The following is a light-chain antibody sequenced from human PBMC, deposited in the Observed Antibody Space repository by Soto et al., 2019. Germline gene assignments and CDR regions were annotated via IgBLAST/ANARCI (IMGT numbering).Light chain of an antibody. Sequence: QSVLPQPPSVSAAPGQKVTISCSGSSSDIGKNYVSWYQQLPGTAPKLLIYDNNQRPSGIPDRFSGSKSGTSATLGITGLQTGDEADYYCGTWDSSLSAGVFGGGTQLTVL. CDR2: DNN. V-gene: IGLV1-51*01. CDR3: GTWDSSLSAGV. J-gene: IGLJ3*02. CDR1: SSDIGKNY.